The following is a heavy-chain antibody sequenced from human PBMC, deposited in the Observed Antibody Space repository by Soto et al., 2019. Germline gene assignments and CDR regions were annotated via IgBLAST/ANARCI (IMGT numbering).Heavy chain of an antibody. D-gene: IGHD3-16*01. V-gene: IGHV1-18*01. CDR3: ARMGDVPYYYYGMDV. CDR2: INGYNGNT. CDR1: GYTFSRSG. Sequence: QVQLVQSGAEVKKPGASVKVSCKASGYTFSRSGISWVRQAPGQGLEWMGWINGYNGNTNYTQKMQGRITMTTDTPTSTAYMELRSLRSDDTAVYYCARMGDVPYYYYGMDVWGLGTTVIVSS. J-gene: IGHJ6*02.